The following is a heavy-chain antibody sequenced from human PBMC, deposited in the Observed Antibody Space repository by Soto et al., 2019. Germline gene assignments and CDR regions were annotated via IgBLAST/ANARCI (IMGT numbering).Heavy chain of an antibody. J-gene: IGHJ6*02. CDR1: DFTITNAW. D-gene: IGHD2-15*01. CDR2: IKTKAEGGAT. Sequence: EVQLVESGGGLVKPGGSLRLSCAASDFTITNAWMNWVRQAPGKGLEWVGRIKTKAEGGATDYAAPLKGRFTISRDDSRNTLFLPMHRLKTEDTAVYYCTTGSVEGVWGQGATVNVSS. CDR3: TTGSVEGV. V-gene: IGHV3-15*07.